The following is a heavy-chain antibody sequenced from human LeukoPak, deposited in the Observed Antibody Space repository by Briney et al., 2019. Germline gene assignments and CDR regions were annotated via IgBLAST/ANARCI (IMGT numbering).Heavy chain of an antibody. D-gene: IGHD3-3*01. CDR3: AGAVVIIPDYYYMDV. CDR2: IIPIFGTA. J-gene: IGHJ6*03. CDR1: GGTFSSYA. V-gene: IGHV1-69*01. Sequence: SVKVSCKASGGTFSSYAISWARQAPGQGLEWMGGIIPIFGTANYAQKFQGRVTITADESTSTAYMELSSLRSEDTAVYYCAGAVVIIPDYYYMDVWGKGTTVTVSS.